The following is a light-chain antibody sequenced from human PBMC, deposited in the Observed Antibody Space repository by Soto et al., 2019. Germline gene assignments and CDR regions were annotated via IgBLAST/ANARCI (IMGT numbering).Light chain of an antibody. CDR3: KSYAGSNTYV. J-gene: IGLJ1*01. Sequence: QSVLTQPHSASGSPGQSVTISCTGTKNDIGVYDFVSWYQHHPGKAPRLIIYEVVQRPSGVPDRFSGSKSGNTASLTASGLQAADEADYFCKSYAGSNTYVFGSGTKVTVL. CDR1: KNDIGVYDF. V-gene: IGLV2-8*01. CDR2: EVV.